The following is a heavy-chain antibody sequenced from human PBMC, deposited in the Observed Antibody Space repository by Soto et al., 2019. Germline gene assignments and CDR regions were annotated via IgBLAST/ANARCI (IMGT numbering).Heavy chain of an antibody. J-gene: IGHJ4*02. CDR2: IYYSGST. Sequence: SDTMSLTCTVSVGSISSSRYYGGWIRQPPGKGLEWIGSIYYSGSTYYNPSLKSRVTTSVDTSKNQFSLKLSSVTAADTAVYYCARSPPGTAMVIVAYWGQGTLVTVS. CDR1: VGSISSSRYY. V-gene: IGHV4-39*01. CDR3: ARSPPGTAMVIVAY. D-gene: IGHD5-18*01.